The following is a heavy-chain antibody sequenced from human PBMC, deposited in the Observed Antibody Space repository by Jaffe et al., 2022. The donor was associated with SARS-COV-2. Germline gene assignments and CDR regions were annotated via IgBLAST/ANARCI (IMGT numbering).Heavy chain of an antibody. CDR1: GFTFDDYA. D-gene: IGHD6-13*01. Sequence: EVQLVESGGGLVQPGRSLRLSCAASGFTFDDYAMHWVRQAPGKGLEWVSGISWNSGSIGYADSVKGRFTISRDNAKNSLYLQMNSLRAEDTALYYCAKDMYSRGGYYYYYGMDVWGQGTTVTVSS. CDR2: ISWNSGSI. J-gene: IGHJ6*02. CDR3: AKDMYSRGGYYYYYGMDV. V-gene: IGHV3-9*01.